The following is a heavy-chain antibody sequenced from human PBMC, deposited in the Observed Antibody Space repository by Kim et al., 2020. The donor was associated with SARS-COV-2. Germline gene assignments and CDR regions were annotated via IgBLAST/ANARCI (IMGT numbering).Heavy chain of an antibody. J-gene: IGHJ6*02. CDR3: AREGLRVGIAAAGWDYYYGMDV. CDR1: GDSVSSNSAA. D-gene: IGHD6-13*01. Sequence: SQTLSLTCAISGDSVSSNSAAWNWIRQSPSRGLEWLGRTYYRSKWYNDYAVSVKSRITINPDTSKNQFSLQLNSVTPEDTAVYYCAREGLRVGIAAAGWDYYYGMDVWGQGTTVTVSS. CDR2: TYYRSKWYN. V-gene: IGHV6-1*01.